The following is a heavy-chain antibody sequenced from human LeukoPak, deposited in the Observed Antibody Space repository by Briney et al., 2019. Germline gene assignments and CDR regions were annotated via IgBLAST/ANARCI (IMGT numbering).Heavy chain of an antibody. J-gene: IGHJ5*02. Sequence: PSGTLSLTCTVSGYSISSGYYWGWIRQPPGKGLERIGSIYHSGSTYYNPSLKSRVTISVDTSKNQFSLGLSSVTAADTAVYYCVRDGYSSSWYWFDPWGQGTLVTVSS. CDR2: IYHSGST. V-gene: IGHV4-38-2*02. D-gene: IGHD6-13*01. CDR3: VRDGYSSSWYWFDP. CDR1: GYSISSGYY.